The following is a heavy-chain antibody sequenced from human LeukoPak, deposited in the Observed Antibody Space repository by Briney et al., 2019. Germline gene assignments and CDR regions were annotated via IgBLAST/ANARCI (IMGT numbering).Heavy chain of an antibody. V-gene: IGHV1-46*03. J-gene: IGHJ3*02. CDR3: ARFLAARRDAFDI. Sequence: ASVKVSCKASGYTFTSYYMHWVRQAPGQGLEWMGIINPSGGSTSYAQKFQGRVTMTRDTSTSTVYMELSSLRSEDTAVCYCARFLAARRDAFDIWGQGTMVTVSS. CDR1: GYTFTSYY. D-gene: IGHD6-6*01. CDR2: INPSGGST.